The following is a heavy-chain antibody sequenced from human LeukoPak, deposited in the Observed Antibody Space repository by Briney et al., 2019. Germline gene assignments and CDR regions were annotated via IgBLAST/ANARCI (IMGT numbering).Heavy chain of an antibody. J-gene: IGHJ4*02. D-gene: IGHD2-2*02. CDR2: IIPILVIA. Sequence: ASVKVSCKASRGTFTSYTISWVRQAPRQGLEWMGRIIPILVIANYAQKFQGSVTITADKSTSTAYMYMSTLRSEDAAVYYCARCGRYCSSTSCYKYFDYWGQGTLVTVSS. CDR3: ARCGRYCSSTSCYKYFDY. V-gene: IGHV1-69*02. CDR1: RGTFTSYT.